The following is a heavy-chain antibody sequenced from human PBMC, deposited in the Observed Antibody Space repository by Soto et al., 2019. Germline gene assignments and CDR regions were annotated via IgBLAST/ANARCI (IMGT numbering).Heavy chain of an antibody. CDR2: IVVGSGNT. CDR1: GFTFTSSA. D-gene: IGHD3-9*01. Sequence: GASVKVSCKASGFTFTSSAVQWVRQARGQRLEWIGWIVVGSGNTNYAQKFQERVTITRDMSTSTAYMELSSLRSEDTAVYYCAAVSYDILTGSEGPPLGMDVWGQGTTVTVSS. CDR3: AAVSYDILTGSEGPPLGMDV. V-gene: IGHV1-58*01. J-gene: IGHJ6*02.